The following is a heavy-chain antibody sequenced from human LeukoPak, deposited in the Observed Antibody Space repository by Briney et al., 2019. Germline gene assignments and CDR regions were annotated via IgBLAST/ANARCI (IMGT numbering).Heavy chain of an antibody. CDR1: GYSISNGYS. V-gene: IGHV4-38-2*02. Sequence: PSETLSLTCTVSGYSISNGYSWGWIRQPPGKGLEWIGIIYHSGITYYNPSLQSRVTISIDTSNNHFSLNLISVTAADTAVYYCARHYGSGRASDYWGQGTLVTVSS. D-gene: IGHD3-10*01. J-gene: IGHJ4*02. CDR3: ARHYGSGRASDY. CDR2: IYHSGIT.